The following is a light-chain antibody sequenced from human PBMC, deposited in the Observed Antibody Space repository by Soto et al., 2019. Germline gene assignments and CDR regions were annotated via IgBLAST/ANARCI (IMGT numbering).Light chain of an antibody. CDR1: QSVSST. V-gene: IGKV3-15*01. CDR2: GAS. J-gene: IGKJ1*01. Sequence: EIVLTQSPVTLSVSPGERATLSCRASQSVSSTLAWYQQKPGQAPRLLIYGASTRATGIPARFSGSGSGTDFTLTISSLQSEDSAVYYCQQYNNWPWTFGQGTKVDI. CDR3: QQYNNWPWT.